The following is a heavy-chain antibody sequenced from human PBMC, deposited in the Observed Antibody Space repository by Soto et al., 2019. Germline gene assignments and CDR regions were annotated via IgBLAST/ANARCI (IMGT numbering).Heavy chain of an antibody. CDR2: IYSGGST. V-gene: IGHV3-66*01. Sequence: EVQLVESGGGLVQPGGPLDPSVPAPGFTAGSTYLGGVAKPPGRGLEWVSVIYSGGSTYYADSVKGRFTISRDNSKNTLYLQMNSLRAEDTAVYYCARVGSTSGTIFDYWGQGTLVTVSS. D-gene: IGHD3-10*01. J-gene: IGHJ4*02. CDR3: ARVGSTSGTIFDY. CDR1: GFTAGSTY.